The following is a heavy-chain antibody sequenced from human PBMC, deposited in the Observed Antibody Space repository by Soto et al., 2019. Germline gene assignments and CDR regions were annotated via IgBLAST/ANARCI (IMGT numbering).Heavy chain of an antibody. D-gene: IGHD4-17*01. CDR2: IYYSGST. Sequence: SETLSLTCTVSGGSIISSSYYLSRIRQPPGKGLEWIGSIYYSGSTYYNPSLKGRVTISVDTSKNQFSLKLSSVTAADTAVYYCARRYGDAVDYWGQGTLVTVSS. V-gene: IGHV4-39*07. CDR1: GGSIISSSYY. J-gene: IGHJ4*02. CDR3: ARRYGDAVDY.